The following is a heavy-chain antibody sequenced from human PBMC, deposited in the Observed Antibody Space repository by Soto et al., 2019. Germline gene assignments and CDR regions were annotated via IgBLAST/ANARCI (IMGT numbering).Heavy chain of an antibody. Sequence: SETLSLTCTVSVCSISSSSYYWGWIRQPPGKGLEWIGSIYYSGSTYYNPSLKSRVTISVDTSKNQFSLKLSSVTAADTAVYYCACIFSGGYGYGFYYYGMDVWGQGTTVT. CDR3: ACIFSGGYGYGFYYYGMDV. V-gene: IGHV4-39*01. J-gene: IGHJ6*02. CDR1: VCSISSSSYY. CDR2: IYYSGST. D-gene: IGHD5-18*01.